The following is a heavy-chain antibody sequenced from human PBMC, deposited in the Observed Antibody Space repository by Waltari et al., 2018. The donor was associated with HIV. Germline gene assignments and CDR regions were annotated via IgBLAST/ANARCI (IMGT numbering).Heavy chain of an antibody. Sequence: QVQLVQSGAEVKKPGASVTVSCKTSGYTFTDHYIHWLRLAPGQGLEWMGWLDPNTGVTNYAQHFQGRITLTTDTSISTAYLELTRLGSDDTAFYYCVKGGGGHFDYWGQGTLVTVSS. V-gene: IGHV1-2*02. CDR1: GYTFTDHY. J-gene: IGHJ4*02. D-gene: IGHD3-16*01. CDR2: LDPNTGVT. CDR3: VKGGGGHFDY.